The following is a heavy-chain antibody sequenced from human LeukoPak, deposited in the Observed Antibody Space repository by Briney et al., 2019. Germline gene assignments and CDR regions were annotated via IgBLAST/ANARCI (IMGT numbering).Heavy chain of an antibody. CDR2: ISSSSSTI. CDR3: ARDVFRGSYSLFDI. CDR1: GFTFSSYS. V-gene: IGHV3-48*01. D-gene: IGHD1-26*01. Sequence: GGSLRLSCAASGFTFSSYSMNWVRQAPGKGLEWVSYISSSSSTIYYADSVKGRFTISRDNAKNSLYLQMNSLRAEDTAVYYCARDVFRGSYSLFDIWGQGTMVTVSS. J-gene: IGHJ3*02.